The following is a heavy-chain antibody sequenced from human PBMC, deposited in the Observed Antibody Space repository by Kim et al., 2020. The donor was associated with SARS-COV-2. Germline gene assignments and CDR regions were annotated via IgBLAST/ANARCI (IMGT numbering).Heavy chain of an antibody. CDR3: VKDPIGGTTPRTTHFDY. D-gene: IGHD1-1*01. J-gene: IGHJ4*02. V-gene: IGHV3-64*05. Sequence: VKSRLTISRDNAHNTLYIQMSGLRAEDTAVYYCVKDPIGGTTPRTTHFDYWGQGTLVTVSS.